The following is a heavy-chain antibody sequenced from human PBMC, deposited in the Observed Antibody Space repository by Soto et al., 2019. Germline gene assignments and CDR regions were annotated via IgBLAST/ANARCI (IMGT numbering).Heavy chain of an antibody. CDR3: ARGGTMIVVVTHFAY. CDR1: GFTFSSYA. J-gene: IGHJ4*02. D-gene: IGHD3-22*01. Sequence: QVQLVESGGGVVQPGRSLRLSCAASGFTFSSYAMHWVRQAPGKGLEWVAVISYDGSNKYYADSVKGRFTISRDNSKXTLYLQMNSLRAEDTAVYYCARGGTMIVVVTHFAYWGQGTLVTVSS. CDR2: ISYDGSNK. V-gene: IGHV3-30-3*01.